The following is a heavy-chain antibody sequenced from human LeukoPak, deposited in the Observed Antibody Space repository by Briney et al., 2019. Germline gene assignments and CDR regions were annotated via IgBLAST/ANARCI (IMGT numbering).Heavy chain of an antibody. D-gene: IGHD6-6*01. CDR1: GGSISSYY. CDR3: ARVASIAAP. Sequence: SETLSLTCTVSGGSISSYYWSWIRQPPGKGLEWIGEINHSGSTNYNPSLKSRVTISVDTSKNQFSLKLSSVTAADTAVYYCARVASIAAPWGQGTLVTVSS. V-gene: IGHV4-34*01. J-gene: IGHJ5*02. CDR2: INHSGST.